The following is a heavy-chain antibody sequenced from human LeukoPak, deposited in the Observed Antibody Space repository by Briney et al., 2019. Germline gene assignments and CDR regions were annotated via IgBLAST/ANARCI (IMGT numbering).Heavy chain of an antibody. CDR3: AKDGYDFWSGYSR. D-gene: IGHD3-3*01. J-gene: IGHJ4*02. Sequence: PGGSLRLSCAASGFTFSSYAMSWVRQASGKGLEWVSAISGSGGSTYYADSVKGRFTISRDNSKNTLYLQMNSLRAEDTAVYYCAKDGYDFWSGYSRWGQGTLVTVSS. V-gene: IGHV3-23*01. CDR1: GFTFSSYA. CDR2: ISGSGGST.